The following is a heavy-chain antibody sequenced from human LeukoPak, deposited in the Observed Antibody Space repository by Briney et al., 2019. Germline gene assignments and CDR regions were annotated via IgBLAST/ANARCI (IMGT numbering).Heavy chain of an antibody. Sequence: GGSLRLSCAASGFTFSSYSMNWVRQAPGKGLEWVSSISSSSSYIYYADSVKGQFTISRDNAKNSLYLQMNSLRAEDTAVYYCARDRADGDYYGSGRTYGYYYYGMDVWGQGTTVTVSS. CDR1: GFTFSSYS. CDR3: ARDRADGDYYGSGRTYGYYYYGMDV. D-gene: IGHD3-10*01. CDR2: ISSSSSYI. V-gene: IGHV3-21*01. J-gene: IGHJ6*02.